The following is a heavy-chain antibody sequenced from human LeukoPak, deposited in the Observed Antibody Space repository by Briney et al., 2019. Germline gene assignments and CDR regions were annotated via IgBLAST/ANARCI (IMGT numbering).Heavy chain of an antibody. CDR2: IYHSGST. V-gene: IGHV4-4*07. D-gene: IGHD6-19*01. CDR3: ASGPLYSSGWSGTYYFDY. J-gene: IGHJ4*02. Sequence: SETLSLTCTVSGGSISSYYWSWIRQPAGKGLEWIGRIYHSGSTYYNPSLKSRVTISVDTSKNQFSLKLSSVTAADTAVYYCASGPLYSSGWSGTYYFDYWGQGTLVTVSS. CDR1: GGSISSYY.